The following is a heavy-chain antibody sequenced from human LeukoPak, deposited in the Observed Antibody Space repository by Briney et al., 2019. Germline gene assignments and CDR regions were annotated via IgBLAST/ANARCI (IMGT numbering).Heavy chain of an antibody. D-gene: IGHD6-19*01. CDR3: ARAELYSSGWYYDY. CDR2: ISAYNGNT. V-gene: IGHV1-18*01. Sequence: GASVKASCKASGYTFTSYGISWVRQAPGQGLEWMGWISAYNGNTNYAQKLQGRVTMTTDTSTSTAYMELRSLRSDDTAVYYCARAELYSSGWYYDYWGQGTLVTVSS. CDR1: GYTFTSYG. J-gene: IGHJ4*02.